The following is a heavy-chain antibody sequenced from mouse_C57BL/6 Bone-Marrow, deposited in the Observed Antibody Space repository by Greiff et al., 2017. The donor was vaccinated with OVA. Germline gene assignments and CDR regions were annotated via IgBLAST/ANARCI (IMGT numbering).Heavy chain of an antibody. CDR2: IYPKDGST. CDR3: ARSELYYFDY. J-gene: IGHJ2*01. CDR1: GYTFTDHS. Sequence: QVQLQQSDAELVKPGASVKLSCKVSGYTFTDHSIPWMKQRPAQGLEWIGYIYPKDGSTKYNEKFKGKATLTADKSSSTAYMQLNSLTAEDSAVYFCARSELYYFDYWGQGTTLTVSS. V-gene: IGHV1-78*01.